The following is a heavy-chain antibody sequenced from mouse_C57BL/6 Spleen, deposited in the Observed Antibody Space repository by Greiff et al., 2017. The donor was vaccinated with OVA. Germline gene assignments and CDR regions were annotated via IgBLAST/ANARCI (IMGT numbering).Heavy chain of an antibody. J-gene: IGHJ3*01. Sequence: QVTLKESGPGILQSSQTLSLTCSFSGFSLSTSGMGVSWIRQPSGKGLEWLAHIYWDDDKRYNPSLKSRLTISKDTSRNQVFLKITSVDTADTATYYCARSGLYYDPFAYWGQGTLVTVSA. CDR2: IYWDDDK. V-gene: IGHV8-12*01. CDR1: GFSLSTSGMG. D-gene: IGHD1-1*02. CDR3: ARSGLYYDPFAY.